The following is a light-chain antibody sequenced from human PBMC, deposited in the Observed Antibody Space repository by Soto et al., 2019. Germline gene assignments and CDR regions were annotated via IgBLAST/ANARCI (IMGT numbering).Light chain of an antibody. Sequence: QSVLTQPASVSGSPGQSITISCTGTSSDVGGYNYVSWYQQHPGKAPKVMIYDVSNRPSGVSNRFSGSKSGNTASLTISGLQDEDEADYYCSSYTSSSTLVFGTGTKVTVL. CDR3: SSYTSSSTLV. V-gene: IGLV2-14*03. CDR2: DVS. J-gene: IGLJ1*01. CDR1: SSDVGGYNY.